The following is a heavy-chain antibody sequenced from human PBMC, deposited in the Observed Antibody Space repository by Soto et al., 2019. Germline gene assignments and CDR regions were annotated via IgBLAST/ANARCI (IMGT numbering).Heavy chain of an antibody. CDR2: IKSKTDGGTT. V-gene: IGHV3-15*01. CDR1: EFTFINAW. J-gene: IGHJ4*02. D-gene: IGHD4-17*01. Sequence: GGSLRLSCGASEFTFINAWMSWVRQAPGKGLEWVGRIKSKTDGGTTDYAAPVKGRFTISRDDSKNTLYLQMNSLKTEDTAVYYCTAFRYGDYWLDYWGQGTLVTVSS. CDR3: TAFRYGDYWLDY.